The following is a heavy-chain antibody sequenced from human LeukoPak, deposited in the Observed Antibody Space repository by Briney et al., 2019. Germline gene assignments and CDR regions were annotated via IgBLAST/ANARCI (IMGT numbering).Heavy chain of an antibody. CDR1: GFTFSSYW. CDR3: ARGSYYGSGSYPMDV. CDR2: IKQDGSEK. D-gene: IGHD3-10*01. Sequence: GGSLRLSCAASGFTFSSYWMSWVRQAPGKGLEWVANIKQDGSEKYYVDSVKGRFTTSRDNAKNSLYLQMNSLRAEDTAVYYCARGSYYGSGSYPMDVWGQGTTVTVSS. V-gene: IGHV3-7*01. J-gene: IGHJ6*02.